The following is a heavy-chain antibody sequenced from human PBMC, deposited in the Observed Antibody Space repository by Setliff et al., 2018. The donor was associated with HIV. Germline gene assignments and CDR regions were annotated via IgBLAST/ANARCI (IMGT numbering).Heavy chain of an antibody. CDR2: IQHSGRI. Sequence: PSETLSLTCAVYGGSFSGYCWSWIRQPPGKGLEWIGEIQHSGRINYNPPLRSRVTTSVDTSKNQFSLKLRSVTAADTALYYCARGRYRSRWYASDHYYIDVWGKGTTVTVS. CDR1: GGSFSGYC. D-gene: IGHD6-13*01. J-gene: IGHJ6*03. CDR3: ARGRYRSRWYASDHYYIDV. V-gene: IGHV4-34*01.